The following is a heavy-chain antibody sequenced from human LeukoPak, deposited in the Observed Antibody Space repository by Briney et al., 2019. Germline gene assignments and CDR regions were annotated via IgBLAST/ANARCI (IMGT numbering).Heavy chain of an antibody. CDR3: ASTYSSSWLRARPFDY. V-gene: IGHV4-34*01. J-gene: IGHJ4*02. CDR2: INHSGST. Sequence: SETLSLTCTVSGGSITSRDYYWSWIRQPPGKGLEWIGEINHSGSTNYNPSLKSRVTISVDTSKNQFSLKLSSVTAADTAVYYCASTYSSSWLRARPFDYWGQGTLVTVSS. D-gene: IGHD6-13*01. CDR1: GGSITSRDYY.